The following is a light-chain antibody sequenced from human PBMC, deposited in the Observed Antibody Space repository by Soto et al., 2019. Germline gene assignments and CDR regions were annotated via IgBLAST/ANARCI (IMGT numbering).Light chain of an antibody. CDR2: LNSDGSH. Sequence: QSVLTQSPSASASLGASVKLTCTLSSGHSSYAIAWHQQQPEKGPRYLMKLNSDGSHSKGDGNPDRFSGSSSGAERYLTISSLQSEDEADDYCQTWGTGIQVFGGGTKLTVL. CDR1: SGHSSYA. V-gene: IGLV4-69*01. J-gene: IGLJ2*01. CDR3: QTWGTGIQV.